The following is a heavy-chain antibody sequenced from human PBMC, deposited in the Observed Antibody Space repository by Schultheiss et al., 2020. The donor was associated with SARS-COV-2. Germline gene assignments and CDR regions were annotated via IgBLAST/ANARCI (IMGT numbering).Heavy chain of an antibody. D-gene: IGHD5-12*01. J-gene: IGHJ3*02. V-gene: IGHV1-46*01. CDR1: GYTFTSYY. Sequence: ASVKVSCKASGYTFTSYYMHWVRQAPGQGLEWMGIINPSGGSTSYAQKFQGWVTMTRDTSTNTVYMELSSLRSEDTAVYYCARANPWGYCDYDAFDIWGQGTVVTVSS. CDR2: INPSGGST. CDR3: ARANPWGYCDYDAFDI.